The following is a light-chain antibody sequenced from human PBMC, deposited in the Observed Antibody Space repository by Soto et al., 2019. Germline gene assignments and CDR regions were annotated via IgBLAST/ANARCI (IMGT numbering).Light chain of an antibody. V-gene: IGKV3-20*01. CDR2: AAS. Sequence: EIVLMQSPGTLSLSPGERATLSCRASQTMTRAYVAWYQQKPGQAPRLLIYAASYRATGISDKFSGSGSGTDFSLTISRLEPEDSAAYYCHQYHSPPQTFGQGTKVEIK. J-gene: IGKJ2*01. CDR1: QTMTRAY. CDR3: HQYHSPPQT.